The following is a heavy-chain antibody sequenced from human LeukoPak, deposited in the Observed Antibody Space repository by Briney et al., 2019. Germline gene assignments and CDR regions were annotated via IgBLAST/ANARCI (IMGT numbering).Heavy chain of an antibody. Sequence: GGSLRLSCAASAFTYSSCGMHWVRQAPGKGLEWVSFIRFDGSSQYYADSVTGRFTISRDNSKNTLYLQMNSLRAEDTAVYYCAKDRAGKYYYLEVWGKGTTVTVSS. V-gene: IGHV3-30*02. CDR3: AKDRAGKYYYLEV. CDR1: AFTYSSCG. D-gene: IGHD3-10*01. J-gene: IGHJ6*03. CDR2: IRFDGSSQ.